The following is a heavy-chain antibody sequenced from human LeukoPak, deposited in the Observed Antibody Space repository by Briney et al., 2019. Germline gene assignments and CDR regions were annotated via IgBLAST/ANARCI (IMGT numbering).Heavy chain of an antibody. CDR3: AMGCSSTSWRGYYYYGMDV. J-gene: IGHJ6*02. Sequence: GGSLRLSCAASGFSVSSNYMSWVCQAPGKGLEWVSVIYCGGSTYYADSVKGRFTISRDNSKNTLYLQMNSLRAEDTAVYYCAMGCSSTSWRGYYYYGMDVWGQGTTATVSS. CDR2: IYCGGST. V-gene: IGHV3-53*01. D-gene: IGHD2-2*01. CDR1: GFSVSSNY.